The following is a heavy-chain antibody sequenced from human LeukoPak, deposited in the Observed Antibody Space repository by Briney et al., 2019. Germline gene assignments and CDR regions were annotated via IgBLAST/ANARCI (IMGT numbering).Heavy chain of an antibody. V-gene: IGHV3-21*01. CDR2: ISSSSSYI. D-gene: IGHD1-26*01. CDR3: ARDSAEVVGAAGY. Sequence: PGGSLRLSCAASGFTFSSYSMNWVRQAPGKGLEWVSSISSSSSYIYYADSVKGRFTISRDNAKNSLYLQMNSLRAEDTAVYYCARDSAEVVGAAGYWGQGTLVTVSS. CDR1: GFTFSSYS. J-gene: IGHJ4*02.